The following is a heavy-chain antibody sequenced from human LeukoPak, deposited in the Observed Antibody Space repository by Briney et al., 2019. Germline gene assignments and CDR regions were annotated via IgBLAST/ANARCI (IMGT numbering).Heavy chain of an antibody. D-gene: IGHD2-2*01. V-gene: IGHV4-34*01. J-gene: IGHJ4*02. CDR1: GGSFSGYY. CDR3: ASRSMGH. CDR2: INHSGST. Sequence: TASETLSLTCAVYGGSFSGYYWSWIRQPPGKGLEWIGEINHSGSTNYNPSLKSRVTISVDTSKNQFSLKLSSVTAADTAVYYCASRSMGHWGQGTLVTVSS.